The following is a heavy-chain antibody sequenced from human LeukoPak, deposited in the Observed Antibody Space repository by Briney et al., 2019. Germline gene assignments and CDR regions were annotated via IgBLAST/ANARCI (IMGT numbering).Heavy chain of an antibody. CDR2: ISGSGASK. D-gene: IGHD5-12*01. V-gene: IGHV3-23*01. J-gene: IGHJ4*02. Sequence: GGSLRLAWAASGFTFSSYAMSWVRQAPRKGMEWVSAISGSGASKYYADSVKGRFTISRDNSKNTLYLQMNSLGAEDTAVYYCAKRGDSGYDRFFDYWGQGTLVTVSS. CDR1: GFTFSSYA. CDR3: AKRGDSGYDRFFDY.